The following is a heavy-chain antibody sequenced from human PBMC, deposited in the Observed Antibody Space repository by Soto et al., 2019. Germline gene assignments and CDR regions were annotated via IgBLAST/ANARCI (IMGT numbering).Heavy chain of an antibody. V-gene: IGHV1-2*04. CDR2: INPNSGGT. J-gene: IGHJ6*02. CDR1: GYTFTGYY. Sequence: AASVKVSCKASGYTFTGYYMHWVRQAPGQGLEWMGWINPNSGGTNYAQKFQGWVTMTRDTSISTAYMELSRLRSDDTAVYYCARAEAVVVAATPSSDYYYYYGMDVWGQGTTVTVSS. D-gene: IGHD2-15*01. CDR3: ARAEAVVVAATPSSDYYYYYGMDV.